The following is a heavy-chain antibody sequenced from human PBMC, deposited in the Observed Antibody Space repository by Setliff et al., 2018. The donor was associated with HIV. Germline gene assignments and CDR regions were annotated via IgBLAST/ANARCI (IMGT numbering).Heavy chain of an antibody. V-gene: IGHV4-61*09. CDR3: ARVSPDYVWGSFLSSGPYYFDF. J-gene: IGHJ4*02. CDR1: GDSITSGTYY. Sequence: SETLSLTCTVAGDSITSGTYYWSWIRQPAGMRLEWIGHISTSGTTNYNPSLKSRVTIPADTSKSQFSLKLTSVTAAETAAYFCARVSPDYVWGSFLSSGPYYFDFWGQGALVTVSS. D-gene: IGHD3-16*01. CDR2: ISTSGTT.